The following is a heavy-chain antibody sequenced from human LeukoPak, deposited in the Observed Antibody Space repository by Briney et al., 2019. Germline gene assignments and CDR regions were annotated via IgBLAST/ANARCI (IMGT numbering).Heavy chain of an antibody. CDR3: ARANFLYCSSSTCLFDY. CDR2: INPNDGDT. J-gene: IGHJ4*02. D-gene: IGHD2-2*01. CDR1: GYTFTDYY. Sequence: ASVKVSCMASGYTFTDYYMHWVRQAPGQGFEWMGWINPNDGDTNYAQKFQGRVTMTRDTSISTAHMEVSRLRSDDTAVYYCARANFLYCSSSTCLFDYWGQGTLVTVSS. V-gene: IGHV1-2*02.